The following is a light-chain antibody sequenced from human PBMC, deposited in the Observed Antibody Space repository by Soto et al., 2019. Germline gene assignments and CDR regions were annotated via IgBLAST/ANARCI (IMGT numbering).Light chain of an antibody. J-gene: IGLJ3*02. CDR2: GNS. CDR3: QSYDSSLSGWV. Sequence: QSVLTQPPSVSVAPGQRVTISCTGSSSNIGAGYDVHWYQQLPGTAPQHLIYGNSNRPTGVPDRFSGSKSGTSASLAITGLQAEDEADYYCQSYDSSLSGWVFGGGTKLTVL. CDR1: SSNIGAGYD. V-gene: IGLV1-40*01.